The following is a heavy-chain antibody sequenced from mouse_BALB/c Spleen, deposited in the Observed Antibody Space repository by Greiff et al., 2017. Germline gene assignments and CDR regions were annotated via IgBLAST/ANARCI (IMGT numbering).Heavy chain of an antibody. J-gene: IGHJ4*01. CDR3: ARRDDSFYAMDY. CDR2: ISSGGSYT. CDR1: GFTFSSYG. D-gene: IGHD2-4*01. Sequence: EVNVVESGGDLVKPGGSLKLSCAASGFTFSSYGMSWVRQTPDKRLEWVATISSGGSYTYYPDSVKGRFTISRDNAKNTLYLQMSSLKSEDTAMYYCARRDDSFYAMDYWGQGTSVTVSS. V-gene: IGHV5-6*02.